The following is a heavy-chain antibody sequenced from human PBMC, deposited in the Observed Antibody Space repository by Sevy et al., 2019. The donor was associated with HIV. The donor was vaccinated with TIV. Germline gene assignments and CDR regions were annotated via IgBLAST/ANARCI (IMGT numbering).Heavy chain of an antibody. J-gene: IGHJ3*02. D-gene: IGHD3-10*01. CDR1: GFTFSTYW. Sequence: GGSLRLSCAASGFTFSTYWMHWVRQVPGKGLVWVSRINSDGSNTNYADSAKGRFTTSRDNAKNTVYLQMNSLRADDTALYFCGREMISMVPGVPDAFDIWGHGTMVTVSS. CDR2: INSDGSNT. CDR3: GREMISMVPGVPDAFDI. V-gene: IGHV3-74*01.